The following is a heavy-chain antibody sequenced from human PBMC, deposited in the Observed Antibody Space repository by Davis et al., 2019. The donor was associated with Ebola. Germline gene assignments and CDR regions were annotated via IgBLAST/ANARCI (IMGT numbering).Heavy chain of an antibody. D-gene: IGHD3-10*01. J-gene: IGHJ6*02. V-gene: IGHV3-30*19. CDR3: ARDRWVRGVIIINYYYYGMDV. CDR2: ISYDGSNK. Sequence: GESLKISCAASGFTFSSYGMHWVRQAPGKGLEWVAVISYDGSNKYYADSVKGRFTISRDNSKNTLYLQMNSLRAEDTAVYYCARDRWVRGVIIINYYYYGMDVWGQGTTVTVSS. CDR1: GFTFSSYG.